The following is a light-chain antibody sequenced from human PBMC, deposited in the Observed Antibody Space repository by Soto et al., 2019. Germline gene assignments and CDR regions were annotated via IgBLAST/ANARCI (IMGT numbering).Light chain of an antibody. CDR3: QQRSKWPIT. Sequence: EIVLTQSPATLSLSPGERGTLSCRASESISSYLAWYQQKPGQAPRLLIYDASNRATGIPARFSGSGSGTDFTLTISSLEPEDFAFYYCQQRSKWPITFGQGTRLEIK. CDR2: DAS. V-gene: IGKV3-11*01. J-gene: IGKJ5*01. CDR1: ESISSY.